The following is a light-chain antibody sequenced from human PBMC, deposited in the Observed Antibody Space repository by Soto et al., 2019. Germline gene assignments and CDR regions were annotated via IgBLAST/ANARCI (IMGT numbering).Light chain of an antibody. J-gene: IGLJ2*01. Sequence: QSVLTQPPSASGTPGQRVTISCSGSSSNIGSNTVNWYQQIPGTAPKLFIYNNNQRPSGVPDRISASRSGTSASLAISGLQYEEEADYDCAAWDDSLNGPLFGGGTQLTVL. CDR3: AAWDDSLNGPL. V-gene: IGLV1-44*01. CDR2: NNN. CDR1: SSNIGSNT.